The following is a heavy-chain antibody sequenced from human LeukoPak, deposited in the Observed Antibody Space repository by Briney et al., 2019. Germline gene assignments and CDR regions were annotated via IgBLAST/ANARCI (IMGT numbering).Heavy chain of an antibody. CDR1: GYTFTSYG. D-gene: IGHD3-3*01. J-gene: IGHJ6*02. V-gene: IGHV1-18*01. Sequence: ASVKVSCKASGYTFTSYGISWVRQAPGQGLEWMGWISAYNGNTNYAQKPQGIVTMTTDTSTSTAYMELRSLRSDDTAVYYCARGVTIFGVGYYYYGMDVWGQGTTVTVSS. CDR2: ISAYNGNT. CDR3: ARGVTIFGVGYYYYGMDV.